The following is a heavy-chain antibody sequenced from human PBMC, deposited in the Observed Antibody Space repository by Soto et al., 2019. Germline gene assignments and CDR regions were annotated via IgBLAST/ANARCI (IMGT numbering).Heavy chain of an antibody. Sequence: SETLSLTCAVYGGSFSGYYWSWIRQPPGKGLEWIGEINHSGSTNYNPSLKSRVTISVDTSKNQFSLKLSSVTAADTAVYYCARVYYGSGMNDAFDIWGQGTMVTVSS. J-gene: IGHJ3*02. CDR2: INHSGST. V-gene: IGHV4-34*01. CDR1: GGSFSGYY. CDR3: ARVYYGSGMNDAFDI. D-gene: IGHD3-10*01.